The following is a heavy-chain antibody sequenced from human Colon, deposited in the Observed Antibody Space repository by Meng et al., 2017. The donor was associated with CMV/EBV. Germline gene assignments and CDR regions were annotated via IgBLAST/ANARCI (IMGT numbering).Heavy chain of an antibody. D-gene: IGHD6-19*01. CDR3: TRGQFFSDY. CDR2: IKPSGGST. CDR1: GFTFSTQY. Sequence: QEQLVQSGAEVKKPGASVKVSCKASGFTFSTQYIHWVRQAPGQGLEWLGIIKPSGGSTGYAQKFQGRVTMTRDTSTSTVYMELSSLRSDDTAVYYCTRGQFFSDYWGQGTLVTVSS. J-gene: IGHJ4*02. V-gene: IGHV1-46*01.